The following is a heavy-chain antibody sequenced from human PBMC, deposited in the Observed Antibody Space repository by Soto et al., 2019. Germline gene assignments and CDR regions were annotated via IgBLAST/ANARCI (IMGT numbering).Heavy chain of an antibody. J-gene: IGHJ4*02. V-gene: IGHV3-23*01. CDR1: GFTFSSYA. D-gene: IGHD1-26*01. CDR3: ARRGSGSYYDY. Sequence: EVQLLESGGGLVQPGGSLRLSCAASGFTFSSYAMRWVRQAPGKGLEWVSAISGSGDSTYYADSVKGRFTISRDNCQNTLYLQMNSLSVEETAVYYCARRGSGSYYDYWGQGTLVTVSS. CDR2: ISGSGDST.